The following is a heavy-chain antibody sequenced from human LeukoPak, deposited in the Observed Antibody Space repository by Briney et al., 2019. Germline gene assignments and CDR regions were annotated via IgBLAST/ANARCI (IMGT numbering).Heavy chain of an antibody. Sequence: PSETLSLTCAVYRGSFSGYYWSWIRQPPGKGLEWIGEINHSGSTNYNPSLKSRVTISVDTSKNQFSLKLSSVTAADTAVYYCARGQRRGYSYGYRISFDYWGQGTLVTVSS. J-gene: IGHJ4*02. D-gene: IGHD5-18*01. CDR3: ARGQRRGYSYGYRISFDY. CDR1: RGSFSGYY. CDR2: INHSGST. V-gene: IGHV4-34*01.